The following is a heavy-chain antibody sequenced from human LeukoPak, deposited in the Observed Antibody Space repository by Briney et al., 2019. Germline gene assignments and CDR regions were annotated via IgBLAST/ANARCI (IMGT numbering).Heavy chain of an antibody. CDR2: INHSGST. J-gene: IGHJ4*02. V-gene: IGHV4-34*01. D-gene: IGHD2-2*01. Sequence: GSLRLSCVASGFPFSSYWMTWVRQAPGKGLEWIGEINHSGSTNYNPSLKSQVTISVDTSKNQFSLKLSSVTAADTAVYYCARFVVPAAMFDYWGQGTLVTVSS. CDR3: ARFVVPAAMFDY. CDR1: GFPFSSYW.